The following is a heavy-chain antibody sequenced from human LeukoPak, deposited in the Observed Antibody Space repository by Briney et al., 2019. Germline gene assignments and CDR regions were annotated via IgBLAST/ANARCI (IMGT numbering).Heavy chain of an antibody. Sequence: PGRSLRLSCAASGFTFDDYAMHWVRQAPGKGLEWVSGINWNSGSIGYADSVKGRFTISRDNAKNSLYPQMNSLRAEDTALYYCAGSGSYYRPFDYWGQGTLVTVSS. D-gene: IGHD3-10*01. CDR3: AGSGSYYRPFDY. CDR2: INWNSGSI. J-gene: IGHJ4*02. V-gene: IGHV3-9*01. CDR1: GFTFDDYA.